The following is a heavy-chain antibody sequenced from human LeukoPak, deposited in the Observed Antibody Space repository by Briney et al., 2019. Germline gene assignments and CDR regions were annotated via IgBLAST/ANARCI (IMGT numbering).Heavy chain of an antibody. CDR2: IIHSGRT. Sequence: SSETLSLTCAVYGGSFSNYYWTWIRQSPGKGLEWIGEIIHSGRTNYNPSLKSRVTISVDTSKNKFSLNLSNVTAVDTAVYYCARFLSGSPGSWGQGTLVTVSS. J-gene: IGHJ5*02. CDR3: ARFLSGSPGS. V-gene: IGHV4-34*12. D-gene: IGHD1-26*01. CDR1: GGSFSNYY.